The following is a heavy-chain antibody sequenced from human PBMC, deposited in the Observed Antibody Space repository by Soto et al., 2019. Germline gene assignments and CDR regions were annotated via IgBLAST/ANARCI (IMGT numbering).Heavy chain of an antibody. CDR3: VMGYYFDY. D-gene: IGHD2-8*01. J-gene: IGHJ4*02. CDR1: GLTFSSYS. V-gene: IGHV3-48*01. Sequence: EVQLVESGGGLVQPGGSLRLSCAASGLTFSSYSMNWVRQAPGKGLEWVSDISTSSTTIHYADSVKGRFTISRDNAKNSLYLQRNSLRAEDTAVYYCVMGYYFDYWGQGTLVTVSS. CDR2: ISTSSTTI.